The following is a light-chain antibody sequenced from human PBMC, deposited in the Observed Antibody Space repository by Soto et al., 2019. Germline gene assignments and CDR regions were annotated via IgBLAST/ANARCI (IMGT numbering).Light chain of an antibody. CDR3: QQYYSTPIT. Sequence: DIGMTQTQDSLAVSLGERATINCKSSQSVLYSSNNKNYLAWYQQKPGQPPKLLIYWASTRESGVPDRFSGSGSGTDFTLTISSLQAEDVAVYYCQQYYSTPITFGQGTRLEI. CDR1: QSVLYSSNNKNY. J-gene: IGKJ5*01. V-gene: IGKV4-1*01. CDR2: WAS.